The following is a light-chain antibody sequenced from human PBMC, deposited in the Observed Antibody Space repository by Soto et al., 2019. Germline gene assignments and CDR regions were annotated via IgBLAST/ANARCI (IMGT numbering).Light chain of an antibody. CDR1: RSVDTD. Sequence: EILMTQSPATLSVSPGDSATLSCRAGRSVDTDLAWYQQKPGQAPRLLVFATSARATGVPDRFRGSRSGTDFTLTISSLQPEDSATYYCHQYYNRPPWTFGQGTKVDIK. V-gene: IGKV3-15*01. CDR2: ATS. CDR3: HQYYNRPPWT. J-gene: IGKJ1*01.